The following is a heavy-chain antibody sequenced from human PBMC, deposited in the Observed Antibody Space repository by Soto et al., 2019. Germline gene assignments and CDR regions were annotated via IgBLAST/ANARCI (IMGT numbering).Heavy chain of an antibody. D-gene: IGHD2-21*02. CDR1: GFTFSSYA. Sequence: QVQLVESGGGVVQPGRSLRLSCAASGFTFSSYAMHWVRQAPGKGLEWVAVISYDGSNKYYADSVKGRFTISRDNSKNTLYLQMNSLRAEDTAVYYCARGYCGGDCYQSDAFDIWGQGTMVTVSS. CDR3: ARGYCGGDCYQSDAFDI. J-gene: IGHJ3*02. CDR2: ISYDGSNK. V-gene: IGHV3-30-3*01.